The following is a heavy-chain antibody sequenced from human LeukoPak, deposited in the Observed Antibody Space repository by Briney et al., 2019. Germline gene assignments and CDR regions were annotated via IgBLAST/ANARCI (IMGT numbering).Heavy chain of an antibody. J-gene: IGHJ4*02. Sequence: PGGSLRLLCAACGFTFRNYGMKGVREAPGRGVEWGSGITGSGGNTYYADSLKGRFTISRDNSKNTMYLQMNSLRAEDTAVYYCAKDLSYIGFGYWGQGTLVTVSS. V-gene: IGHV3-23*01. CDR3: AKDLSYIGFGY. CDR2: ITGSGGNT. CDR1: GFTFRNYG. D-gene: IGHD2-15*01.